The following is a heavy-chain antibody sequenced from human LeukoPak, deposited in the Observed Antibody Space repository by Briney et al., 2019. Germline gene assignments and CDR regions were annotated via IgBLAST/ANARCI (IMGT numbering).Heavy chain of an antibody. CDR1: GLTLSRYW. CDR3: AKDSGSFWSGYYTPGDAFDI. V-gene: IGHV3-7*03. CDR2: IKEDGSEK. D-gene: IGHD3-3*01. Sequence: PGGSLRLSCAVSGLTLSRYWMTWVRQAPGKGLEWVANIKEDGSEKYYVDSVKGRFTISRDNAKNSLYLQMNSLRAEDTAVYYCAKDSGSFWSGYYTPGDAFDIWGQGTMVTVSS. J-gene: IGHJ3*02.